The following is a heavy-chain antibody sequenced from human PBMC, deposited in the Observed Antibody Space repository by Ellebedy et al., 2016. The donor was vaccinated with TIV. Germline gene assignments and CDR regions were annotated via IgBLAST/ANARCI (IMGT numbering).Heavy chain of an antibody. CDR1: GGSFSGYY. J-gene: IGHJ6*02. CDR3: ARGHYYGSGSYGVGSYYYYGMDV. Sequence: SETLSLXXAVYGGSFSGYYWSWIRQPPGKGLEWIGEINHSGSTNYNPSLKSRVTISVDTSKNQFSLKLSSVTAADTAVYYCARGHYYGSGSYGVGSYYYYGMDVWGQGTTVTVSS. CDR2: INHSGST. D-gene: IGHD3-10*01. V-gene: IGHV4-34*01.